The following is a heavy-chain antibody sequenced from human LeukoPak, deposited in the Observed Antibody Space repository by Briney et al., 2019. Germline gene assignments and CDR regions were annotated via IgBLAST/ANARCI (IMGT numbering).Heavy chain of an antibody. J-gene: IGHJ5*02. CDR1: GYTLTSYD. Sequence: ASVTVSCKASGYTLTSYDINWVRQATGQGLEWMGWMNPNSGNTGYAQKFQGRVTMTRNTSISTAYMELSSLRSEDTAVYYCARGLAYYDFWSGYQNWFDPWGQGTLVTVSS. V-gene: IGHV1-8*01. CDR2: MNPNSGNT. D-gene: IGHD3-3*01. CDR3: ARGLAYYDFWSGYQNWFDP.